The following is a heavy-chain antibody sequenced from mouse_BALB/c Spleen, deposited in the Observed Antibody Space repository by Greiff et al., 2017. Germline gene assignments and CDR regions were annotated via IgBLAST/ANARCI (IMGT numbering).Heavy chain of an antibody. D-gene: IGHD2-2*01. J-gene: IGHJ4*01. CDR3: TRQGLSRGYYYAMDY. CDR1: GFTFSSYT. CDR2: ISNGGGST. V-gene: IGHV5-12-2*01. Sequence: EVQLVESGGGLVQPGGSLQLSCAASGFTFSSYTMSWVRQTPEKRLEWVAYISNGGGSTYYPDTVKGRFTISRDNAKNSLYLQMSSLKSEDTAMYYCTRQGLSRGYYYAMDYWGQGTSVTVSS.